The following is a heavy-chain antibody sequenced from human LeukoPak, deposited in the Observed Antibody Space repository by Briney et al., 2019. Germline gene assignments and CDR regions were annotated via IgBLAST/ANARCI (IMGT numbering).Heavy chain of an antibody. CDR3: ARDATGTPASY. CDR2: IIPIFGTA. D-gene: IGHD1-1*01. J-gene: IGHJ4*02. Sequence: ASVKVSCKASVGTFSSYAISWVRPAPGQGLKWMGGIIPIFGTANYAQKSQGRVTITTDESTSTAYMELSSLRSEDTAVYYCARDATGTPASYWGQGTLVTVSS. CDR1: VGTFSSYA. V-gene: IGHV1-69*05.